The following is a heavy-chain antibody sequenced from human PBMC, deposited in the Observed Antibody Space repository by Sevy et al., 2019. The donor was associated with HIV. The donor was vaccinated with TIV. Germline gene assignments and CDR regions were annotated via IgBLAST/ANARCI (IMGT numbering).Heavy chain of an antibody. CDR3: AKDASSQWLNYFFDY. V-gene: IGHV3-30*18. CDR1: GFTFSNYG. J-gene: IGHJ4*02. D-gene: IGHD6-19*01. CDR2: ISYGGTNK. Sequence: GGSLRLSCAASGFTFSNYGIHWVRQAPGKGLEWLAAISYGGTNKYYTDSVKGRFTISRDNSKNTLYLQMNSLGAEDTAVYFCAKDASSQWLNYFFDYWGQGTLVTVSS.